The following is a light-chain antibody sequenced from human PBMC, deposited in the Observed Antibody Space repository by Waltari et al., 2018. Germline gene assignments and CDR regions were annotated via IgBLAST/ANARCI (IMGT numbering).Light chain of an antibody. CDR3: LQHKSYPYT. J-gene: IGKJ2*01. CDR1: QSVSSN. CDR2: GAS. Sequence: EIVMTQSPATLSVSPGERATLSCRASQSVSSNLAWYQQKPGQAPRLLIYGASTRATGIPARFSGSGSGTEFTLTISSLQSEDFAVYYCLQHKSYPYTFGQGTKLEIK. V-gene: IGKV3-15*01.